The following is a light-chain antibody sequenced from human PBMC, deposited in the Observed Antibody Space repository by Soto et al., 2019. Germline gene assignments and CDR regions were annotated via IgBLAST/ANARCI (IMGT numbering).Light chain of an antibody. CDR3: QQYSRSPLS. CDR2: EAS. V-gene: IGKV1-5*03. CDR1: QAISVW. J-gene: IGKJ4*01. Sequence: DIQMTQSPSTLSAFVGDRITITCRANQAISVWLAWYQQKPGRAPNLLIYEASNLETGVPSRFNGSGSGTEFTLAIGGLQPDDLATYYCQQYSRSPLSFGGGTKVEIQ.